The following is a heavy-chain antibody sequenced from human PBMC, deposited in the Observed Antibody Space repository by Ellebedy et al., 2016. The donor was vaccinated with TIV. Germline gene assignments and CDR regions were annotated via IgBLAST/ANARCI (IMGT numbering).Heavy chain of an antibody. Sequence: AASVKVSCKSSGYTFIDYGVTWVRQAPGQGLDWMGWVSAYSGNTNYAENLQGRVTMTTDTSTDTVYMELSSLRSEDTAVYYCARDRLVGLGDWGQGTLVTVSS. CDR2: VSAYSGNT. J-gene: IGHJ4*02. V-gene: IGHV1-18*01. D-gene: IGHD3-22*01. CDR1: GYTFIDYG. CDR3: ARDRLVGLGD.